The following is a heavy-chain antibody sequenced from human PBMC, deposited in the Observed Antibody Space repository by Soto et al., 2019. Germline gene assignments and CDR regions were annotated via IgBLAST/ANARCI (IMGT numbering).Heavy chain of an antibody. D-gene: IGHD6-13*01. Sequence: SETLSLTCTVSGGSISSYCWSWIRQPPGKGLEWIGYIYYSGSTNYNPSLKSRVTISVDTSKNQFSLKLSSVTAADTAVYYCARPNVGSSWYAWFDPWGQGTLVTVSS. CDR3: ARPNVGSSWYAWFDP. CDR1: GGSISSYC. V-gene: IGHV4-59*12. J-gene: IGHJ5*02. CDR2: IYYSGST.